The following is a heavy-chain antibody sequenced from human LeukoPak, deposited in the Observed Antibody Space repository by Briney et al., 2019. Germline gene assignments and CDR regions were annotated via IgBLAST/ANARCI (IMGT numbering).Heavy chain of an antibody. CDR3: AKGEYSSSWPFDY. Sequence: GGSLRLSCSAPGFTFSSYGMNWVRQAPGKGLEWVANINQGGSEKYYVDSVKGRFTISRDNAKNSLYLQMNSLRAEDTAVYYCAKGEYSSSWPFDYWGQGTLVTVSS. CDR1: GFTFSSYG. D-gene: IGHD6-13*01. J-gene: IGHJ4*02. V-gene: IGHV3-7*03. CDR2: INQGGSEK.